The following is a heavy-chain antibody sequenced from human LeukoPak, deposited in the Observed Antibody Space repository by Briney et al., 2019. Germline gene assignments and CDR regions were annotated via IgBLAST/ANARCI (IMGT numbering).Heavy chain of an antibody. CDR3: ARSIKRGLFDY. CDR1: GGSISSSTYY. Sequence: PSETLSLTCTVSGGSISSSTYYWGWIRRPPGKGLEWIGCVYYNGSSNYNPSLKSRVTISVDTSKIQFSLKLSSVTAADTAVYYCARSIKRGLFDYWGQGSLVTVSS. V-gene: IGHV4-39*07. CDR2: VYYNGSS. D-gene: IGHD3-10*01. J-gene: IGHJ4*02.